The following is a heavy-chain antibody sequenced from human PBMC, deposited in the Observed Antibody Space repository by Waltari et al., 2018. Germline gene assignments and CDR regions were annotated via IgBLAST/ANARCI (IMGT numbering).Heavy chain of an antibody. CDR2: IYYSGST. J-gene: IGHJ3*02. V-gene: IGHV4-59*01. Sequence: QVQLQESGPGLVKPSETLSLTCTVSGGSISSTYWSWIRQPPGKGLEWIGYIYYSGSTNYNPSLKSRVTISVDTSKNQFSLKLSSVTAADTAVYYCAREGAVGAFDIWGQGTMVTVSS. CDR3: AREGAVGAFDI. CDR1: GGSISSTY. D-gene: IGHD1-26*01.